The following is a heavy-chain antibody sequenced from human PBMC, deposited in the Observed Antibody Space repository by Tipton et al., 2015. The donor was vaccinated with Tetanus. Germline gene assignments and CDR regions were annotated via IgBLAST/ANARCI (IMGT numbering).Heavy chain of an antibody. CDR1: GGSISSITYS. D-gene: IGHD2-2*01. J-gene: IGHJ4*02. V-gene: IGHV4-39*01. Sequence: LSLPCTFSGGSISSITYSFFFLLPPPFPFLSSIGSIYYSGNTYYNPALKSRVTISVDTSKNRFSLKLSSVTAADTAVYYCARQCVVPAAENDYGDNAFDSWGQGTLVTVSS. CDR3: ARQCVVPAAENDYGDNAFDS. CDR2: IYYSGNT.